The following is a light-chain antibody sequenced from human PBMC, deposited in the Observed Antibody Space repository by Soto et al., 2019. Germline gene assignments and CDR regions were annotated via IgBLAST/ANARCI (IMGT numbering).Light chain of an antibody. Sequence: EIVLTQSPPTLSLSPGERATLSCRASQNINNYLAWYQQKPGQAPRLLIYDASNRATGIPARFSGSGSGTDFTLTISSLEPEDFAVYYCQQRSKWLFGQGTKLEIK. CDR1: QNINNY. CDR3: QQRSKWL. J-gene: IGKJ2*01. V-gene: IGKV3-11*01. CDR2: DAS.